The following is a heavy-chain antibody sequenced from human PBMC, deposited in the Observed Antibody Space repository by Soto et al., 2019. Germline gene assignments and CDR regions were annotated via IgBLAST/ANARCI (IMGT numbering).Heavy chain of an antibody. J-gene: IGHJ5*02. CDR2: INPSGGST. V-gene: IGHV1-46*01. D-gene: IGHD6-6*01. Sequence: GASVKVSCKASGYTFTSYYMHWVRQAPGQGLEWMGIINPSGGSTSYAQKFQGRVTVTRDTSTSTVYMELSSLRSEDTAVYYCARDSSIAARRYNWFDPWGQGTLVTVSS. CDR1: GYTFTSYY. CDR3: ARDSSIAARRYNWFDP.